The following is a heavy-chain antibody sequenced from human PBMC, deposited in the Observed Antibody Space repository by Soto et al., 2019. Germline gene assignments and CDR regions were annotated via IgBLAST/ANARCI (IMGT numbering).Heavy chain of an antibody. CDR2: INPNSGGT. J-gene: IGHJ4*02. CDR3: ARADMLGVAGQRREDY. V-gene: IGHV1-2*02. D-gene: IGHD6-19*01. CDR1: GYTFTGYY. Sequence: QVQLVQSGAEVKKPGASVKVSCKASGYTFTGYYMHWVRQAPGQGLEWMGWINPNSGGTNYAQKFQGRVTMTRDTSISTAYMELSRLRSDDTAVYYCARADMLGVAGQRREDYWCQGTLVTVSS.